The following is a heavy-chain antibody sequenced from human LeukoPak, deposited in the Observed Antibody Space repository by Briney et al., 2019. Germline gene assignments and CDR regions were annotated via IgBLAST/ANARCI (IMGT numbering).Heavy chain of an antibody. J-gene: IGHJ6*02. D-gene: IGHD3-10*01. V-gene: IGHV4-39*07. CDR2: IYYSGST. CDR3: ARDGLVLWFGELPYYYGMDV. CDR1: GGSISSSSYY. Sequence: SETLSLTCTVSGGSISSSSYYWGWIRQPPGKGLEWIGSIYYSGSTCYNPSLKSRVTISVDTSKNQFSLKLSSVTAADTAVYYCARDGLVLWFGELPYYYGMDVWGQGTTVTVSS.